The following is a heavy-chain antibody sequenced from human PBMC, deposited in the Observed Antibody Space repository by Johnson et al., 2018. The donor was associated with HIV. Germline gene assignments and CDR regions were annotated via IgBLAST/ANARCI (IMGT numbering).Heavy chain of an antibody. V-gene: IGHV3-15*01. J-gene: IGHJ3*02. Sequence: VQLVESGGGLVQPGRSLRLSCVASGFTFSNAWMSWVRQAPGKGLEWVGRIKTKTDGGTTDYAAPVKGRFTISRDDSKNTLDLQMNSLIPEDTAIYYCASGVVVVDVHDAFDIWGQGTMVTVSS. D-gene: IGHD2-15*01. CDR2: IKTKTDGGTT. CDR3: ASGVVVVDVHDAFDI. CDR1: GFTFSNAW.